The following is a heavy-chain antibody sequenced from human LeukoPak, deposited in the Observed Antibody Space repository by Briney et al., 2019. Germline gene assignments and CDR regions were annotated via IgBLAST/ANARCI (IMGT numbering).Heavy chain of an antibody. J-gene: IGHJ4*02. CDR3: ARGHYGGNRYFDI. CDR2: IHPNSGKT. V-gene: IGHV1-8*01. D-gene: IGHD4-23*01. CDR1: GYTFSSHE. Sequence: GASVKVSCKASGYTFSSHEINWVRQAPGQGLEWVGWIHPNSGKTGYAQKFQGRVTMTRDTSTETAFMELSSLKFDDTAIFYCARGHYGGNRYFDIWGQGTLVTVSS.